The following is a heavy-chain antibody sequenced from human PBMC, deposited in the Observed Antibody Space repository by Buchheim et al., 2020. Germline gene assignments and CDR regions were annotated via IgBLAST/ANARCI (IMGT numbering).Heavy chain of an antibody. CDR3: AKERYYDSSGYSVAGYFQH. Sequence: EVQLLESGGGLVQPGGSLRLSCAASGFTFSSYAMSWVRQAPGKGLEWVSAISGSGGSTYYADSVKGRFTISRDNSKNTLYLQMNSQRAEDTAVYYCAKERYYDSSGYSVAGYFQHWGQGTL. CDR1: GFTFSSYA. D-gene: IGHD3-22*01. CDR2: ISGSGGST. V-gene: IGHV3-23*01. J-gene: IGHJ1*01.